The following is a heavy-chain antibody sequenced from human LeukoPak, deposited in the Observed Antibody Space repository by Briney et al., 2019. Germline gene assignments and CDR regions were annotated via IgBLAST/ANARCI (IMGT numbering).Heavy chain of an antibody. CDR2: IYSGGST. Sequence: GGSLRLSCAASGFTVSSNYMSWVRQAPGKGLEWVLVIYSGGSTYYADSVKGRFTISRDNSKNTLYLQMNSLRAEDTAVYYCARQFMGYSSSWYHFDYWGQGTLVTVSS. CDR1: GFTVSSNY. D-gene: IGHD6-13*01. V-gene: IGHV3-53*01. CDR3: ARQFMGYSSSWYHFDY. J-gene: IGHJ4*02.